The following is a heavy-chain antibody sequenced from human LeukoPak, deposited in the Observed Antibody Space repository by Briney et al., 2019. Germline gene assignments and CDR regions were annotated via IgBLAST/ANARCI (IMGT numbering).Heavy chain of an antibody. V-gene: IGHV3-9*01. CDR2: ISWNSGSI. D-gene: IGHD6-13*01. CDR1: GFTFDDYA. J-gene: IGHJ6*02. CDR3: AKASRPYSSSWYDYYGMDV. Sequence: PGRSLSLSCAASGFTFDDYAMHWVRHAPGKGLEWVSDISWNSGSIGYADSVKGRFTISRDNAKNSLYLQMNSLRAEDTALYYCAKASRPYSSSWYDYYGMDVWGQGTTVTVSS.